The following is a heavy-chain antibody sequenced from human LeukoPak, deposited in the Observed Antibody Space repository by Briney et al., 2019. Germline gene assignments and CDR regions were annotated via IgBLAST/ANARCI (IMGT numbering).Heavy chain of an antibody. V-gene: IGHV4-34*01. Sequence: SETLSLTCAVYGGSFSGYYWSWIRQPPGKGLEWIGEINHSGSTNYNPSLKSRVTISVDTSKNQFSLKLSSVTAADTAVYYCARVSGSGWNPNDAFDIWGQGTMVTVSS. CDR3: ARVSGSGWNPNDAFDI. J-gene: IGHJ3*02. CDR1: GGSFSGYY. D-gene: IGHD6-19*01. CDR2: INHSGST.